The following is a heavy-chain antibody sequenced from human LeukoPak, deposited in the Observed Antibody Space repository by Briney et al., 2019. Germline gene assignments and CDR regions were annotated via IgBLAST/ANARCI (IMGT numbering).Heavy chain of an antibody. CDR3: ARQTGSGLFILP. J-gene: IGHJ4*02. Sequence: SETLSLTCTVSGYSISSDYYWGWIRQPPGKGLEWIGFIYHSGSTYYNPSLKSRVTISVDTSKNQFSLKLSSVTAADTAVYYCARQTGSGLFILPGGQGTLVTVSS. CDR2: IYHSGST. D-gene: IGHD3/OR15-3a*01. V-gene: IGHV4-38-2*02. CDR1: GYSISSDYY.